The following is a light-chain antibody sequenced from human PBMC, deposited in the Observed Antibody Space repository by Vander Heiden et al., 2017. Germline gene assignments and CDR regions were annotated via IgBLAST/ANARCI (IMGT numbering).Light chain of an antibody. CDR1: SIEDKR. CDR3: QVWDSNSDHLVV. Sequence: SYVLTQAPSVSVAPGQTARLTFGGNSIEDKRVHWYQQKPGQAPVLVVYDDTDRPSGIPDRFSGYNSGNTATLTITRVEAGDEADFYCQVWDSNSDHLVVFGGGTKLTVL. J-gene: IGLJ2*01. CDR2: DDT. V-gene: IGLV3-21*02.